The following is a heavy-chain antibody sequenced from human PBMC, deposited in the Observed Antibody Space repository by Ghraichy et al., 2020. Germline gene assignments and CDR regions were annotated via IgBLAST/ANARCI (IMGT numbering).Heavy chain of an antibody. CDR2: INHSGST. J-gene: IGHJ4*02. D-gene: IGHD3-3*01. V-gene: IGHV4-34*01. Sequence: SETLSLTCAVYGGSFSGYYWSWIRQPPGKGLEWIGEINHSGSTNYNPSLKSRVTISVDTSKNQFSLKLSSVTAADTAVYYCARGITIFGVVIPQGRLFDYWGQGTLVTVSS. CDR3: ARGITIFGVVIPQGRLFDY. CDR1: GGSFSGYY.